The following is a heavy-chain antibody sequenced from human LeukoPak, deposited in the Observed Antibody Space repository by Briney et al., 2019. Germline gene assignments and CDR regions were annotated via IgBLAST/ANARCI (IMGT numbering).Heavy chain of an antibody. CDR2: IYPGDSDT. D-gene: IGHD6-13*01. CDR1: GYSFTSYW. CDR3: ARHVIESEQLVRNYYYYMDV. Sequence: PGESLKISCKGSGYSFTSYWIGWVRQMPGKGLEWMGIIYPGDSDTRYSPSFQGQVTISADKSISTAYLQWSSLKASDTVMYYCARHVIESEQLVRNYYYYMDVWGKGTTVTVSS. J-gene: IGHJ6*03. V-gene: IGHV5-51*01.